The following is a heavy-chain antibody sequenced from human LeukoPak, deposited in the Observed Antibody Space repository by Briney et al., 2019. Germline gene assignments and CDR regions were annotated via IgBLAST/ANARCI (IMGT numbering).Heavy chain of an antibody. J-gene: IGHJ5*02. D-gene: IGHD2-2*02. CDR3: ARDIYGWFDP. CDR2: IYYSGST. Sequence: SETLSLTCTVSGGSISSSSYYWGWIRQPPGKGLGWIGSIYYSGSTYYNPSLKSRVTISVDTSKNQSSLKLSSVTAADTAVYYCARDIYGWFDPWGQGILVTVSS. CDR1: GGSISSSSYY. V-gene: IGHV4-39*07.